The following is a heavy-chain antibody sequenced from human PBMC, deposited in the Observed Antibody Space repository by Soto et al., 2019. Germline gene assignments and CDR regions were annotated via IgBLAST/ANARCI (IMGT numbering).Heavy chain of an antibody. V-gene: IGHV3-7*03. CDR3: VRLYISVGDGDY. Sequence: EVQLVESGGGLVQPGGSLRLSCARSGFTFTNYWMTWVRQAPGKGLEWVANIKQDGSEEYYMDSVKGRFTISRDNAKKPLYLQMDSLRAADTAVYYCVRLYISVGDGDYWGQGTLVTVSS. CDR1: GFTFTNYW. J-gene: IGHJ4*02. D-gene: IGHD2-21*02. CDR2: IKQDGSEE.